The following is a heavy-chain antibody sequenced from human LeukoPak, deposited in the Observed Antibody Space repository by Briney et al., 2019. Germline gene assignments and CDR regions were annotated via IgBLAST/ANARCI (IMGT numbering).Heavy chain of an antibody. V-gene: IGHV3-23*01. CDR3: AKSPRPGIAAAGTRWFDP. CDR2: ISGSGGST. D-gene: IGHD6-13*01. CDR1: GFTFSSYA. Sequence: GGSLRLSCAASGFTFSSYAMSWVRQAPGKGLEWVSAISGSGGSTYYADSVKGRFTISRDNSRNTLYLQMNSLRAEDTAVYYCAKSPRPGIAAAGTRWFDPWGQGTLVTVSS. J-gene: IGHJ5*02.